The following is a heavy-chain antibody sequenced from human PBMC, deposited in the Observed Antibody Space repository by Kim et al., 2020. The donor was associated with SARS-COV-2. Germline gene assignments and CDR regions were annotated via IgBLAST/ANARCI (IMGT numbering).Heavy chain of an antibody. D-gene: IGHD3-3*01. CDR1: GFTFSSYE. Sequence: GGSLRLSCAASGFTFSSYEMNWVRQAPGKGLEWVSYISSSGSTIYYADSVKGRFTISRDNAKNSLYLQMNSLRAEDTAVYYCAMMGTIFGVVKKGDYYGMDVWGQGTKVTVSS. CDR2: ISSSGSTI. J-gene: IGHJ6*02. V-gene: IGHV3-48*03. CDR3: AMMGTIFGVVKKGDYYGMDV.